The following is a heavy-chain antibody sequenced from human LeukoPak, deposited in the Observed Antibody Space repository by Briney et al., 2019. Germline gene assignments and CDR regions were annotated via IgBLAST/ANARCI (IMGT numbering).Heavy chain of an antibody. CDR2: IYYSGST. CDR3: ASYYYDSSGYFDY. V-gene: IGHV4-30-4*01. D-gene: IGHD3-22*01. CDR1: GGSISSGDYY. J-gene: IGHJ4*02. Sequence: KSSETLSLTCTVSGGSISSGDYYWSWIRQPPGKGLEWIGYIYYSGSTYYNPSLKSRVTISVDTSKNQFSLKLSSVTAADTAVYYRASYYYDSSGYFDYWGQGTLVTVSS.